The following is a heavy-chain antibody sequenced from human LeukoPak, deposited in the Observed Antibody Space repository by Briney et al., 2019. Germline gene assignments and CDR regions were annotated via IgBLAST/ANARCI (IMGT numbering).Heavy chain of an antibody. CDR3: APWDLGDF. CDR1: GSTFTNHA. Sequence: ASVKVSCKASGSTFTNHAMNWVRRAPGQGLEWMGWIDTNTGSPTYAQGFTGRFVFSVDTSVNTAYLQISDLEAEDTALYYCAPWDLGDFWGQGTLVTVSS. D-gene: IGHD3-16*01. V-gene: IGHV7-4-1*02. J-gene: IGHJ4*02. CDR2: IDTNTGSP.